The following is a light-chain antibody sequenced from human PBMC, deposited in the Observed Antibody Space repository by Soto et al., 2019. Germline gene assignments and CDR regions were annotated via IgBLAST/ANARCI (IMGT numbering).Light chain of an antibody. CDR2: GAS. CDR1: QTVSSSS. J-gene: IGKJ4*01. Sequence: EIVLTQSPGTLSLSPLEIATLNFTASQTVSSSSLAWYQHIPGQAPRLLIYGASSRATGIPDRFSGSGSGTEFTLTISSLQSEDFAVYYCQQYIRWPLTFGGGTKVDIK. CDR3: QQYIRWPLT. V-gene: IGKV3-20*01.